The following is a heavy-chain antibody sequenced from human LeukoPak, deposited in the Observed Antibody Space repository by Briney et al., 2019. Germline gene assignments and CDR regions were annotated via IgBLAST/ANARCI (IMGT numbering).Heavy chain of an antibody. Sequence: PGGSLRLSCAASGFSFSNYWMHWVRQAPGKGLVWVTRMNSDGSATYDADSVQGRFTISRDNAKNTLYLQMNSLRAEDTAMYFCAKGPNYFDSWGQGTLVTVSS. CDR2: MNSDGSAT. J-gene: IGHJ4*02. V-gene: IGHV3-74*01. CDR3: AKGPNYFDS. CDR1: GFSFSNYW.